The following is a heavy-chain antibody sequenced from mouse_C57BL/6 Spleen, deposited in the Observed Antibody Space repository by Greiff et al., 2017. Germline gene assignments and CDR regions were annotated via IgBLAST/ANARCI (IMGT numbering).Heavy chain of an antibody. CDR2: ISDGGSYT. V-gene: IGHV5-4*01. CDR3: ARDQGGGRGYAMDY. CDR1: GFTFSSYA. J-gene: IGHJ4*01. Sequence: EVQRVESGGGLVKPGGSLKLSCAASGFTFSSYAMSWVRQTPEKRLEWVATISDGGSYTYYPDNVKGRFTISRDNAKNNLYLQMSHLKSEDTAMYYCARDQGGGRGYAMDYWGQGTSVTVSS.